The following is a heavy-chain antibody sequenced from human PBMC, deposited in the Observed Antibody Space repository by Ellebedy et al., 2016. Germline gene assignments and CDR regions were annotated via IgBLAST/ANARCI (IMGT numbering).Heavy chain of an antibody. Sequence: ASVKVSCKASGYTFTSYGISWVRQAPGQGLEWMGWISAYNGNTNYAQKLQGRVTMTTDTSTGTAYMELRSLRSDDTAVYYCARGEAAAGMYYYYGMDVWGQGTTVTVSS. V-gene: IGHV1-18*01. CDR2: ISAYNGNT. CDR3: ARGEAAAGMYYYYGMDV. CDR1: GYTFTSYG. J-gene: IGHJ6*02. D-gene: IGHD6-13*01.